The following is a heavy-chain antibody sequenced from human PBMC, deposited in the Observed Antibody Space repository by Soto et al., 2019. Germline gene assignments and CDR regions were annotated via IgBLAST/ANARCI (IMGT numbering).Heavy chain of an antibody. CDR1: GYTFTSYG. D-gene: IGHD1-1*01. CDR2: ISAYNGNT. Sequence: GASVKVSCKASGYTFTSYGISWVRQAPGQGLEWMGWISAYNGNTNYAQKLQGRVTMTTDTSTSTAYMELRSLRSDDTAVYYCARNEAGYYYNGMDVWDQGTTGTVSS. V-gene: IGHV1-18*01. J-gene: IGHJ6*02. CDR3: ARNEAGYYYNGMDV.